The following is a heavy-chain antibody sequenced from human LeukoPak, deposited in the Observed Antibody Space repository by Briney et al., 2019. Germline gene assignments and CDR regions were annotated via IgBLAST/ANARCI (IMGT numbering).Heavy chain of an antibody. CDR3: ARDHPLEPALSYFDY. CDR2: IYYSGST. Sequence: SETLSLTCTVSGGSISSGGYYWSWIRQYPGKGLEWIGYIYYSGSTYYNPSLKSRVTISVDTSKNQFSLKLSSVTAADTAVYYCARDHPLEPALSYFDYWGQGTLVTVSS. J-gene: IGHJ4*02. CDR1: GGSISSGGYY. D-gene: IGHD1-14*01. V-gene: IGHV4-31*03.